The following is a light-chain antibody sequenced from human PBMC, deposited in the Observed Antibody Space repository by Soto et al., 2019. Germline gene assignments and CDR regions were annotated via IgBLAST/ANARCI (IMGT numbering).Light chain of an antibody. Sequence: QSVLIQPASVAWSPGHAITIACTGTSSDVGGFEYVSWYQHQPGKAPKLIIYDVTKRPSGVSNRFSGSKSGNTASLTISGIQAEEEGDYYCGSITRSSTSVFGTGTKVTVL. V-gene: IGLV2-14*01. CDR3: GSITRSSTSV. CDR2: DVT. J-gene: IGLJ1*01. CDR1: SSDVGGFEY.